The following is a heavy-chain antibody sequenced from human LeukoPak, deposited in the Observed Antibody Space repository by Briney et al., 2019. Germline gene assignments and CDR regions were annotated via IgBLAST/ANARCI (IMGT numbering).Heavy chain of an antibody. CDR1: GGTFSSYA. CDR2: IIPIFGTA. Sequence: ASVKVSCKASGGTFSSYAISWVRQAPGQGLEWMGGIIPIFGTANYAQKFQGRVTITTDESTSTTYMELSSLRSEDTAVYYCARGDNGDRGSRFWSGYYNYYYYMDVWGKGTTVTVSS. D-gene: IGHD3-3*01. V-gene: IGHV1-69*05. J-gene: IGHJ6*03. CDR3: ARGDNGDRGSRFWSGYYNYYYYMDV.